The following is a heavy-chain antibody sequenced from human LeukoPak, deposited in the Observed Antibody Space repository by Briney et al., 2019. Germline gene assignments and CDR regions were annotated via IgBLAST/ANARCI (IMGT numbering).Heavy chain of an antibody. CDR3: ARVARGVVPAAMIYFDY. CDR1: GYTFTSYG. CDR2: IIPIFGTA. V-gene: IGHV1-69*13. Sequence: SVKVSCKASGYTFTSYGISWVRQAPGQGLEWMGGIIPIFGTANYAQKFQGRVTITADESTSTAYMELSSLRSEDTAVYYCARVARGVVPAAMIYFDYWGQGTLVTVSS. D-gene: IGHD2-2*01. J-gene: IGHJ4*02.